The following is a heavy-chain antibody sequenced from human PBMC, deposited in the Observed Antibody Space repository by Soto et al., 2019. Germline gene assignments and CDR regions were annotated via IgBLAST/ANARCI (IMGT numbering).Heavy chain of an antibody. CDR1: AGTFSSYA. V-gene: IGHV1-69*13. Sequence: ASVKVSCKASAGTFSSYAISWVRQAPGQGLEWMGRIIPIFGTSNYAQTFQGRVTITADESTRTAYMELSSLRSEDTAVYYCARAVVVTAIKHYYYGMDVWGQGPTVTV. J-gene: IGHJ6*02. CDR3: ARAVVVTAIKHYYYGMDV. D-gene: IGHD2-21*02. CDR2: IIPIFGTS.